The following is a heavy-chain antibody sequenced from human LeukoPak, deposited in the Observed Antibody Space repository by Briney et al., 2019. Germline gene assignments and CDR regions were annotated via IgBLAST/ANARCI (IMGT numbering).Heavy chain of an antibody. CDR1: GFTFSSYA. CDR2: ISGSGGST. CDR3: AKDRGMTTVNWFDP. D-gene: IGHD4-11*01. J-gene: IGHJ5*02. V-gene: IGHV3-23*01. Sequence: GGSLRLSCAASGFTFSSYAMSWVRQAPGKGLEWVSAISGSGGSTYYADSVKGRFTISRDNSKNTLYPQMNSLRAEDTAVYYCAKDRGMTTVNWFDPWGQGTLVTVSS.